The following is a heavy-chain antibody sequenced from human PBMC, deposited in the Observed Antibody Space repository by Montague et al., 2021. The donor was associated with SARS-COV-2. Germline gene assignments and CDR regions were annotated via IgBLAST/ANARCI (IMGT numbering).Heavy chain of an antibody. J-gene: IGHJ3*02. Sequence: KKYADSVKGRFTISRDKSKNALYLQMNSLRAEDTAVYYCAKDRQLVGDDAFDIWGQGTMVTVSS. V-gene: IGHV3-23*01. CDR3: AKDRQLVGDDAFDI. D-gene: IGHD6-13*01. CDR2: K.